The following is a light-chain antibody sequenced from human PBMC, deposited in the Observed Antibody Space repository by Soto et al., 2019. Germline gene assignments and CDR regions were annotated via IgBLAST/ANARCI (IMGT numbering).Light chain of an antibody. V-gene: IGLV1-44*01. CDR1: SSNIGVNP. J-gene: IGLJ2*01. Sequence: QSVLTQPPSASGTPGQTVTISCSGSSSNIGVNPVNGYQQLPGTAPKVLRYSSRQRPSGGPDRFAASKSGTSASLAISDRQSEDEADYYCEVWDANLSGPLFGGGTKLTVL. CDR3: EVWDANLSGPL. CDR2: SSR.